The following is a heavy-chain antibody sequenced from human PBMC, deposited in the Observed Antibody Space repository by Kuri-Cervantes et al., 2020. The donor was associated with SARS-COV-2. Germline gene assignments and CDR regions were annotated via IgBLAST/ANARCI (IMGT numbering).Heavy chain of an antibody. CDR1: EFTFSSYG. CDR3: SKSVPVWQQLPYIWFDP. D-gene: IGHD6-13*01. J-gene: IGHJ5*02. V-gene: IGHV3-30*02. Sequence: GESLKISCAASEFTFSSYGMHWVRQAPGKGLEWVAFIRYDGSNKYYADSVKGRFTNSRDNSKNTLYLQMNSLRAEDTAVYYCSKSVPVWQQLPYIWFDPWGQGTLVTVSS. CDR2: IRYDGSNK.